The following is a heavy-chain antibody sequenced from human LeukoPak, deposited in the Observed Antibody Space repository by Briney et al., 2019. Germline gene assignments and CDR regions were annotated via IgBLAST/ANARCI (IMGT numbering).Heavy chain of an antibody. CDR3: ARGPKFGVVIRHYYYYMDV. Sequence: GASVKVSCKASGYTFTGYYMHWVRQAPGQGLEWMGWINPNSGGTNYAQKFQGRVTMTRDTSISTAYMELSRLRSDDTAVYYCARGPKFGVVIRHYYYYMDVWGKGTTVTVSS. CDR1: GYTFTGYY. CDR2: INPNSGGT. V-gene: IGHV1-2*02. D-gene: IGHD3-3*01. J-gene: IGHJ6*03.